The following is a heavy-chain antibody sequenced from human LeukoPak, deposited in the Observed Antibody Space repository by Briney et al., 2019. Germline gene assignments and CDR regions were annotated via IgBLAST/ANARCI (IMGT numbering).Heavy chain of an antibody. CDR1: GFTFSSHG. CDR3: ATSKYSGSY. J-gene: IGHJ4*02. CDR2: ITGSGANT. Sequence: GGSLRLSCAASGFTFSSHGMNWVRQAPGKGLEWVSGITGSGANTYYADSVKGRFTISRDNSRNTLYLQMNSLRAEDTAVYYCATSKYSGSYWGQGTLVTVSS. D-gene: IGHD1-26*01. V-gene: IGHV3-23*01.